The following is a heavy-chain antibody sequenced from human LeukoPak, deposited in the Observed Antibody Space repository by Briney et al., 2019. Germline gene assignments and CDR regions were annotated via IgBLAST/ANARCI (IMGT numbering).Heavy chain of an antibody. CDR2: ISDSGNT. V-gene: IGHV3-23*01. Sequence: GGSLRLSCAASGFTLSSYAMSWVRQAPGKGLEWVSAISDSGNTYHADSVKGRFTISRDSSKNTLFLQVNRLRPEDAAVYYCAKAPVTTCRGAYCYPFDCWGQGTLVTVSS. J-gene: IGHJ4*02. D-gene: IGHD2-21*01. CDR3: AKAPVTTCRGAYCYPFDC. CDR1: GFTLSSYA.